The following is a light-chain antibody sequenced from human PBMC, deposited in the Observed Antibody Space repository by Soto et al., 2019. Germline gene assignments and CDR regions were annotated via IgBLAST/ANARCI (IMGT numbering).Light chain of an antibody. J-gene: IGKJ4*01. V-gene: IGKV3-20*01. CDR1: QSVSSSY. Sequence: ENVVTQSPATLSLSPGERATLSCRASQSVSSSYLAWYQQKPGQAPRILIYGESSRATGIPDRLSGSGSGTDLNLTISRLEPEDFAVYYCQQYGSSPLTCGGGTKVDIK. CDR2: GES. CDR3: QQYGSSPLT.